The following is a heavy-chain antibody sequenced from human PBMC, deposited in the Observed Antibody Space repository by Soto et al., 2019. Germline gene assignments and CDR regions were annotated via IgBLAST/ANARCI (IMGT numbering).Heavy chain of an antibody. V-gene: IGHV4-39*01. Sequence: QLQLQESGPGLVKPSETLSLTCTVSGGSISSSSYYWGWIRQPPGKGLEWIGSIYYSWSTYYNPSLKSRVTISVDTSKIQFSLKLSSVTAADTAVYYCARRGNSGSYRIFDYWGQGTLVTVSS. CDR3: ARRGNSGSYRIFDY. CDR2: IYYSWST. CDR1: GGSISSSSYY. J-gene: IGHJ4*02. D-gene: IGHD1-26*01.